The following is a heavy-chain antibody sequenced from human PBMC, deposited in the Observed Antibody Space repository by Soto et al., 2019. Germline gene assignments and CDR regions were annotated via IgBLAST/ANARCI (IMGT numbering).Heavy chain of an antibody. Sequence: ASVKVSCKASGYTFTSYGISWVRQAPGQGLEWMGWISAYNGNTNYAQKLQGRVTMTTDTSTSTAYMELRSLRSDDTAVYYFARDLKTAPGIAVAGTASWGQGTLVTVSS. CDR3: ARDLKTAPGIAVAGTAS. V-gene: IGHV1-18*01. D-gene: IGHD6-19*01. CDR1: GYTFTSYG. J-gene: IGHJ5*02. CDR2: ISAYNGNT.